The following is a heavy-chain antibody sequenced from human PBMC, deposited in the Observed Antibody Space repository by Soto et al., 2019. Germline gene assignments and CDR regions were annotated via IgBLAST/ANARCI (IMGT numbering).Heavy chain of an antibody. J-gene: IGHJ4*02. CDR1: GGSFSGYY. D-gene: IGHD6-19*01. V-gene: IGHV4-34*01. Sequence: QVQLEQWGAGLLKPSETLSLTCAVYGGSFSGYYWSWIRQHPGKGLEWLGEINHSAITDYNPSLKSGVTISIDTSKNQFSLKLDSVTAADTAVYYCAIGPRMWLPGGGYWGQGTLVTVSS. CDR3: AIGPRMWLPGGGY. CDR2: INHSAIT.